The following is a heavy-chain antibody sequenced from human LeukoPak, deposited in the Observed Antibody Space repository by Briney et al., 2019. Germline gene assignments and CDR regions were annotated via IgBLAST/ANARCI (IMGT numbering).Heavy chain of an antibody. D-gene: IGHD2-15*01. Sequence: GGSLRLSCAASGFTFSSYSMNWVRQAPGKGLEWVSYISSSGSTIYYADSVKGRFTISRGNAKNSLYLQMNSLRAEDTAVYYCAKDGDIGSLSLDYGMDVWGQGTTVTVSS. CDR3: AKDGDIGSLSLDYGMDV. CDR2: ISSSGSTI. V-gene: IGHV3-48*04. J-gene: IGHJ6*02. CDR1: GFTFSSYS.